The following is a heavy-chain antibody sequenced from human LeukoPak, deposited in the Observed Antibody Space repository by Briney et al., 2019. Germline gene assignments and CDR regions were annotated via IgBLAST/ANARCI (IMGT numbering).Heavy chain of an antibody. Sequence: SETLSLTCTVSGGSISSSSYYWGWIRQPPGKGLEWIGSIYYSGSTYYNPSLKSRVTISVDKSKTQFSLTLTSVTAADTAVYFCARSPTKRVTDDYWGQGTLVTVSS. CDR1: GGSISSSSYY. J-gene: IGHJ4*02. CDR3: ARSPTKRVTDDY. CDR2: IYYSGST. D-gene: IGHD5-18*01. V-gene: IGHV4-39*07.